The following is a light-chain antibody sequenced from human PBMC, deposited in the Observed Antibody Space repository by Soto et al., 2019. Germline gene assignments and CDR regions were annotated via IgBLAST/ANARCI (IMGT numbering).Light chain of an antibody. CDR3: QHYDNLPPFT. J-gene: IGKJ3*01. CDR2: GAS. CDR1: QDIRKY. Sequence: DIQRTQSPSSLSASLGDRVTITCQASQDIRKYLSWYQQKPGRAPKLLIYGASNLETGVPSRFSGSGYGTDFTFTISSLQPVDIATYYCQHYDNLPPFTFGPGTKVAIK. V-gene: IGKV1-33*01.